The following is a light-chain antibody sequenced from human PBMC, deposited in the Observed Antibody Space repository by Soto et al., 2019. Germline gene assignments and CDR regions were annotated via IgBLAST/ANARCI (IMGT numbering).Light chain of an antibody. V-gene: IGKV1-5*03. CDR2: KAS. CDR1: QSISSW. Sequence: DIQMTQSPSTLSASVGDRVTITCRASQSISSWLAWYQQKPGKAPKLLIYKASSLESGVPSRFSGSGSETEFTLTISSLQPDDFATYYCQQYKNLWTFGQGTKVEIK. CDR3: QQYKNLWT. J-gene: IGKJ1*01.